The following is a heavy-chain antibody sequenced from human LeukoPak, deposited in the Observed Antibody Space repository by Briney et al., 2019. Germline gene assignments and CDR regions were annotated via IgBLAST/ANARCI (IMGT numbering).Heavy chain of an antibody. Sequence: PGGSLRLSCAASGFTFNNYGVHWVRQAPGKGLERVAFIRYNGNNQYYADSVKGRFTISRDNSKNTLYLQMNSLKGDDTAVYYCARAPTAAAVDYWGQGTLVTVSS. CDR3: ARAPTAAAVDY. CDR2: IRYNGNNQ. V-gene: IGHV3-30*02. D-gene: IGHD6-13*01. CDR1: GFTFNNYG. J-gene: IGHJ4*02.